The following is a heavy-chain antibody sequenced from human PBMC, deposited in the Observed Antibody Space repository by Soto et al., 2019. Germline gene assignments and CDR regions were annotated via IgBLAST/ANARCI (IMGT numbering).Heavy chain of an antibody. V-gene: IGHV1-18*01. CDR1: GYTFTSYG. CDR2: ISAYNGNT. CDR3: ARGSDYYDSSGYYDAFDI. J-gene: IGHJ3*02. D-gene: IGHD3-22*01. Sequence: ASVKVSCKASGYTFTSYGISWVRQAPGQGLEWMGWISAYNGNTNYAQKLQGRVTMTTDTSTSTAYMELRSLRSDDTAVYYCARGSDYYDSSGYYDAFDIWGQGTMVTVSS.